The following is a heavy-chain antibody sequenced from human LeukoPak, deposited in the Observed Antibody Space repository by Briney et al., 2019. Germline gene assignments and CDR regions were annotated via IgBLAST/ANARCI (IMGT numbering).Heavy chain of an antibody. CDR2: IYYSGST. Sequence: SQTLSLTCTVSGGSISSGDYYWSWIRQPPGKGLEWIGYIYYSGSTYYNPSLKSRVTISVDTSKNQFSLKLSSVTAADTAVYYCARASYYYDSSGYYYGQVWYMDVWDKGTTVTVSS. J-gene: IGHJ6*03. CDR3: ARASYYYDSSGYYYGQVWYMDV. CDR1: GGSISSGDYY. V-gene: IGHV4-30-4*08. D-gene: IGHD3-22*01.